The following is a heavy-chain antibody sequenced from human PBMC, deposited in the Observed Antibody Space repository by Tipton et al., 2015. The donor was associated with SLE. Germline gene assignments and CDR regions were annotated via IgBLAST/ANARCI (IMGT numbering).Heavy chain of an antibody. D-gene: IGHD2-15*01. CDR1: RYSISSGYY. V-gene: IGHV4-38-2*02. Sequence: TLSLTCAVSRYSISSGYYWGWIRQPPGKGLEWIGSIYHSGSTYYNPSLKSRVTISVDTSKNQFSLKLSSVTAADTAVYYCAREYCSGGSCYGALWYFDLWGRGTLVTVSS. CDR2: IYHSGST. J-gene: IGHJ2*01. CDR3: AREYCSGGSCYGALWYFDL.